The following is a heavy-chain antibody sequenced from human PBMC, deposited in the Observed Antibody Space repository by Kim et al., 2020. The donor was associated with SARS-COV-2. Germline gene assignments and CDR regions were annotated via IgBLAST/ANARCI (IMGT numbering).Heavy chain of an antibody. CDR2: INHSGST. V-gene: IGHV4-34*01. CDR1: GGSFSGYY. Sequence: SETLSLTCAVYGGSFSGYYWSWIRQPPGKGLEWIGEINHSGSTNYNPSLKRRVTISVDTSKNQFSLKLSSVTAADTAVYYCARGNILTGYYDRLKPLGSRSYWYFDRWGRGTLVTVSS. CDR3: ARGNILTGYYDRLKPLGSRSYWYFDR. J-gene: IGHJ2*01. D-gene: IGHD3-9*01.